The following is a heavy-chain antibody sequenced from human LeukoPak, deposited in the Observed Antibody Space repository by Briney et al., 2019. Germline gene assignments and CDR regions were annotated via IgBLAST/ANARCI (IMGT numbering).Heavy chain of an antibody. Sequence: GSLRLSCAASGFTFSSHAMNWVRQSPGKGLEWIGEINHSGSTNYNPSLKSRVTISVDTSKNQFSLKLSSVTAADTAVYYCARRRQYDSSLFWNFDLWGRGTLVTVSS. CDR1: GFTFSSHA. D-gene: IGHD6-6*01. CDR3: ARRRQYDSSLFWNFDL. J-gene: IGHJ2*01. CDR2: INHSGST. V-gene: IGHV4-34*01.